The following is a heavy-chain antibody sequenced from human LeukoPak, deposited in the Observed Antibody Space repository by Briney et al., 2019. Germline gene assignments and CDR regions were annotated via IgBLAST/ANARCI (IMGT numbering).Heavy chain of an antibody. D-gene: IGHD3-16*02. CDR3: AREVMITFGGVIDLTGMDV. Sequence: PSETLSLTCTVSGGSISRYYWSWIRQPPGKGLEWIGYIYYSGSTNYNPSLKSRVTISVDTSKNQFSLKLSSVTAADTAVYYCAREVMITFGGVIDLTGMDVWGKGTTVTVSS. CDR2: IYYSGST. CDR1: GGSISRYY. V-gene: IGHV4-59*01. J-gene: IGHJ6*03.